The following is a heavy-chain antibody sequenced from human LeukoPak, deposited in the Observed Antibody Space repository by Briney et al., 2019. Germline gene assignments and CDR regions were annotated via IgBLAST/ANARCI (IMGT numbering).Heavy chain of an antibody. V-gene: IGHV3-21*04. D-gene: IGHD6-19*01. J-gene: IGHJ4*02. Sequence: GGSLRLSCAASGFTFSSYSMNWVRQAPGKGLEWVSSISSSSSYIYYADSVKGRFTISRDNAKNSLYLQMNSLRAEDTAIYYCAKDHEQWLTYFDYWGQGTLVTVSS. CDR3: AKDHEQWLTYFDY. CDR1: GFTFSSYS. CDR2: ISSSSSYI.